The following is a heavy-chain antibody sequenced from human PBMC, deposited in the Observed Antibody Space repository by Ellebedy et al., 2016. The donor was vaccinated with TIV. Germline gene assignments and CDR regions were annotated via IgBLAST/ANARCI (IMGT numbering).Heavy chain of an antibody. D-gene: IGHD1-26*01. CDR2: ISYSSDIT. CDR3: VKGAWLDD. V-gene: IGHV3-23*01. CDR1: GFAFSGYA. Sequence: GGSLRLSXAASGFAFSGYAMSWVRQAPGRGLKWVSSISYSSDITHYAASVKRRFTISRDNSKNTLYLQMNRLRAEDTAVYYCVKGAWLDDWGQGTLVIVSS. J-gene: IGHJ4*02.